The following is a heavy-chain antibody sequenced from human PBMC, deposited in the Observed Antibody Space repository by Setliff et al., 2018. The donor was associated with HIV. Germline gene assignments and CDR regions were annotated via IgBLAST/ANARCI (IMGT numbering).Heavy chain of an antibody. CDR2: ISSTSSNI. CDR3: ARDTGWKIDI. J-gene: IGHJ3*02. CDR1: GFNFSIYR. D-gene: IGHD1-1*01. Sequence: GGSLRLSCEASGFNFSIYRMSWVRQAPGKGLEWVSYISSTSSNIYYVDSVEGRFTISRDNADNSLYLQMNSLRAEDTAVYYCARDTGWKIDIWGQGTMVTVSS. V-gene: IGHV3-48*01.